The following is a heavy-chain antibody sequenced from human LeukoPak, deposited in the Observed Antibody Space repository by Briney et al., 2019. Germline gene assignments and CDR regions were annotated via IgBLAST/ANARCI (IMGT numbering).Heavy chain of an antibody. V-gene: IGHV3-30*19. CDR2: ISYDGSNK. CDR3: ARAQADYSNLIDY. Sequence: GGSLRLSCAASGFIFSSCGMHWVRQAPGKGLEWVAVISYDGSNKYYADSVKGRFTISRDNSKNTLYLQMNSLRAEDTAVYYCARAQADYSNLIDYWGQGTLVTVSS. D-gene: IGHD4-11*01. CDR1: GFIFSSCG. J-gene: IGHJ4*02.